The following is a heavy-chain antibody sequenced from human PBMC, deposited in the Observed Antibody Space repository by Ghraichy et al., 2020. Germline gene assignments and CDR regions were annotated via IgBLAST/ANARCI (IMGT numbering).Heavy chain of an antibody. CDR2: IYDSGRI. Sequence: SQTLSLTCTVSGGSISSYYWSWIRQAPGKGLEWIGHIYDSGRISYNPSLKSRVTLSVDTSKNQFSLKLSSVTAADTAGYYCARRLGGLSYYYCMDDWGQGTTVTVS. D-gene: IGHD3-16*01. J-gene: IGHJ6*02. CDR1: GGSISSYY. V-gene: IGHV4-59*08. CDR3: ARRLGGLSYYYCMDD.